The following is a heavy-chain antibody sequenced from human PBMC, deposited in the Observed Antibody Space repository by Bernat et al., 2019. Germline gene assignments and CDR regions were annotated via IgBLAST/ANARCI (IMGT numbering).Heavy chain of an antibody. J-gene: IGHJ4*02. Sequence: QVQLVESGGGVVQPGRSLRLSCAASGFTFSSYGMHWVRQAPGKGLAWVAVISYDGSNNYYEDSVKGRFTISRENSKYTLYLQMTSLRAEGTAVYYCAKGPSAADYWGQGTLVSVSS. CDR2: ISYDGSNN. V-gene: IGHV3-30*18. CDR1: GFTFSSYG. CDR3: AKGPSAADY. D-gene: IGHD6-19*01.